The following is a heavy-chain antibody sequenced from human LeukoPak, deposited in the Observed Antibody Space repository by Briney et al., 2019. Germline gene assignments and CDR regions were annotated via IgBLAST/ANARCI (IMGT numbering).Heavy chain of an antibody. D-gene: IGHD3-16*01. CDR1: GGSFHGYS. CDR2: ITNSGIT. V-gene: IGHV4-34*01. CDR3: ARVYSFGSQALPRRNWFDP. J-gene: IGHJ5*02. Sequence: SETLSLTCNVSGGSFHGYSGVWFLQTPGKGREWIGEITNSGITNFNPSLKSRITMSVDTSKKQFSLILRSVTAADTALFYCARVYSFGSQALPRRNWFDPWGQGTRVIVSS.